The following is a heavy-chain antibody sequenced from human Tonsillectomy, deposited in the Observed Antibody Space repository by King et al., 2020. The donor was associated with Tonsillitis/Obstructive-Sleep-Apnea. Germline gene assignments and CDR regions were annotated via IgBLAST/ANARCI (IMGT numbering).Heavy chain of an antibody. J-gene: IGHJ4*02. CDR1: GFMFGDYA. Sequence: VQLVESGGGLVQPGRSLRLSCTASGFMFGDYATSWVRQGPGKGLEGVGFIRSNAYGGTREYAASVKGRFTIARDESKSIAYLQMNSLKTEDTAVYYCTRVYYDSSGYYVDYWGQGTLVTVSS. D-gene: IGHD3-22*01. CDR3: TRVYYDSSGYYVDY. V-gene: IGHV3-49*04. CDR2: IRSNAYGGTR.